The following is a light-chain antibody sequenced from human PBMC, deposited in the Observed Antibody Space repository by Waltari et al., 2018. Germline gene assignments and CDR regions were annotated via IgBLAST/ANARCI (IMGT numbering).Light chain of an antibody. CDR1: SSNIGSNA. CDR3: VAWDDRLNARV. J-gene: IGLJ1*01. Sequence: QSVLTQPPSASGTPGQRVIISCSGSSSNIGSNAVNWYQLLPGTAPKLLVYSANQRPSGVPDRLAGSKSGTSASLAISGLQSADEADYYCVAWDDRLNARVFGTGTKVTVL. V-gene: IGLV1-44*01. CDR2: SAN.